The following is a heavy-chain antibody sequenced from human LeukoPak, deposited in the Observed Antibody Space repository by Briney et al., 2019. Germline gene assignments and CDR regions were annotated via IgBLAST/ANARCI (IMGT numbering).Heavy chain of an antibody. D-gene: IGHD1-26*01. J-gene: IGHJ4*02. CDR1: GDSVSSDSAA. V-gene: IGHV6-1*01. Sequence: SQTLSLTCAISGDSVSSDSAAWNWIRQSPSRGLEWLGRTYYRSKWYYHYAVSMKSRITVNPDTSKNQFSLRLNSVTPEDTAVYYCARTRDLGPDYWGQGTLVTVSS. CDR3: ARTRDLGPDY. CDR2: TYYRSKWYY.